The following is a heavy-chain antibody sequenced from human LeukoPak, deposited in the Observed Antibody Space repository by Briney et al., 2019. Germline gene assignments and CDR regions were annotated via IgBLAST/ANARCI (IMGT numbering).Heavy chain of an antibody. V-gene: IGHV3-43*01. D-gene: IGHD5-12*01. CDR1: GFTFDDYN. CDR3: AKDKWLRGYYYYMDV. CDR2: ITWNGDST. J-gene: IGHJ6*03. Sequence: GGSLRLSCAASGFTFDDYNMHWVRQAPGKGLEWVSLITWNGDSTYYADSVEGRFTISRDNSKNSLYLQMNSLRTEDTALYYCAKDKWLRGYYYYMDVWGKGTTVTVSS.